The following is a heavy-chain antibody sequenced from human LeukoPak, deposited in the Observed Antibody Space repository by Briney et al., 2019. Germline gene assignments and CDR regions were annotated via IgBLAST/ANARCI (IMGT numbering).Heavy chain of an antibody. CDR2: IHYSGST. D-gene: IGHD3-10*01. CDR1: GGSISSYY. V-gene: IGHV4-59*08. Sequence: SETLYLTCTVTGGSISSYYWTWIRNPPGKGLQRIGYIHYSGSTKYKPSLKSRVTMSVDTSKNQFSLKLTSVTAADTAVYYCARLRSSQYYFDYWGQGTLVTVSS. CDR3: ARLRSSQYYFDY. J-gene: IGHJ4*02.